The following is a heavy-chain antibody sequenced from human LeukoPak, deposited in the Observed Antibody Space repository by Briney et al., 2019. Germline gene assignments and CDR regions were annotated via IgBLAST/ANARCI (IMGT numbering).Heavy chain of an antibody. V-gene: IGHV4-61*02. J-gene: IGHJ4*02. D-gene: IGHD3-22*01. CDR2: IYTSGST. Sequence: PSETLSLTCTVSGGSISSGSYYWSWIRQPAGKGLEWIGRIYTSGSTNYNPSLKSRVTISVDTSKNQFSLKLSSVTAADTAVYYCAREFPDYYYDSSGYYYGEFDYWGQGTLVTVSS. CDR3: AREFPDYYYDSSGYYYGEFDY. CDR1: GGSISSGSYY.